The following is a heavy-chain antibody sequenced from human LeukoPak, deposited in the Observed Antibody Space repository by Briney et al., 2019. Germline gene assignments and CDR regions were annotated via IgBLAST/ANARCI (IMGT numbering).Heavy chain of an antibody. D-gene: IGHD5-18*01. CDR3: ARDRVYSYGYFFDY. J-gene: IGHJ4*02. CDR2: ISSSSSYI. Sequence: GGSLRLSCAASGFTFSSYSMNWVRQAPGKGLEWVSSISSSSSYIYYADSVKGRFTISRDNSKNTLYLQMNSLRAEDTAVYYCARDRVYSYGYFFDYWGQGTLVTVSS. CDR1: GFTFSSYS. V-gene: IGHV3-21*01.